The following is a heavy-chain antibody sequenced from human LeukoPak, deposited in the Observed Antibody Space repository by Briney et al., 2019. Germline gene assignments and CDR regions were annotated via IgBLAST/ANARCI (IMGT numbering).Heavy chain of an antibody. J-gene: IGHJ6*03. CDR2: INQDGSER. CDR3: ARDTPKYYYYYMDV. D-gene: IGHD6-6*01. CDR1: GFTFSRYW. V-gene: IGHV3-7*01. Sequence: GGSLRLSCEGSGFTFSRYWMTWVRQGPGKGLEWVANINQDGSERYYVDSVKGRFTISRDNAKNSLYLQMNSLRAEDTAVYYCARDTPKYYYYYMDVWGKGTTVTVSS.